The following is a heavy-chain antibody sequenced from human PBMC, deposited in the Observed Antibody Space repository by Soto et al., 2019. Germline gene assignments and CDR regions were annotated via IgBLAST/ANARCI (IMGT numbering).Heavy chain of an antibody. V-gene: IGHV4-59*01. Sequence: SVTLSVTSTVVGGSISSYYWSWIRQPPGRGLEWIGYIYYSGSTNYNPSLKSRVTISVDTSKNQFSLKLSSVTAADTAVYYCARGEYDYIWGSYRFDFSLWGQGTLVTVSS. D-gene: IGHD3-16*02. J-gene: IGHJ4*02. CDR2: IYYSGST. CDR3: ARGEYDYIWGSYRFDFSL. CDR1: GGSISSYY.